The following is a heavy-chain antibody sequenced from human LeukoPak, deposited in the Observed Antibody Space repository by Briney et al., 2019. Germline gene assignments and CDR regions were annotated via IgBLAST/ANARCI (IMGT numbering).Heavy chain of an antibody. V-gene: IGHV4-59*01. CDR2: IYYSGST. CDR1: GGSISSYY. CDR3: ARSPPPYYDSSGYPIH. D-gene: IGHD3-22*01. Sequence: PSETLSLTCTVSGGSISSYYWSWIRQPPGKGLEWIGYIYYSGSTNYNPSLKSRVTISVDTSKNQFSLKLSSVTAADTAVYYCARSPPPYYDSSGYPIHWGQGTLGTVSS. J-gene: IGHJ4*02.